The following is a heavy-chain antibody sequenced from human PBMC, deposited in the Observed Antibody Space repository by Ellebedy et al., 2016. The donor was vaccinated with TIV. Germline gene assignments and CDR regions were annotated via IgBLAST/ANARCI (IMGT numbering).Heavy chain of an antibody. CDR3: AGQQLSPGYYYGMDV. Sequence: GESLKISXKGSGYSFTDYWIAWVRQMPGKGLEWMGIIYPGDSDTRYSPSFQGQVTISADKSISTAYLQWSSLKASDTAMYYCAGQQLSPGYYYGMDVWGQGTTVTVSS. J-gene: IGHJ6*02. D-gene: IGHD6-13*01. CDR2: IYPGDSDT. V-gene: IGHV5-51*01. CDR1: GYSFTDYW.